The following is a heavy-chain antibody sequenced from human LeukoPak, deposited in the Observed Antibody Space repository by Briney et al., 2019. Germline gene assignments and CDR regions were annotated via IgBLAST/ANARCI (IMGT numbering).Heavy chain of an antibody. Sequence: SETLSLTYTVSGGSISSYYWSWIRQPAGKGLEWIGRIYTSGSTNYNPSLKSRVTMSVDTSKNQFSLKLSSVTAADTAVYYCAREARRLYYYGSGSYYTPKVFDYWGQGTLVTVSS. CDR2: IYTSGST. J-gene: IGHJ4*02. CDR3: AREARRLYYYGSGSYYTPKVFDY. V-gene: IGHV4-4*07. D-gene: IGHD3-10*01. CDR1: GGSISSYY.